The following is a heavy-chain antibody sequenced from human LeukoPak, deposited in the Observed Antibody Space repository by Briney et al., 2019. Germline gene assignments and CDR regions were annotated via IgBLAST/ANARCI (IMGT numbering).Heavy chain of an antibody. CDR1: GYTFTSYD. D-gene: IGHD7-27*01. J-gene: IGHJ3*02. CDR2: MNPNSGKT. V-gene: IGHV1-8*01. CDR3: ARSPTGAFDI. Sequence: ASVKVSCKASGYTFTSYDINWVRQATGQGPEWMGWMNPNSGKTGYAQKFQGRVTMTCDTSISTAYMDLSSLRSEDTAVYYCARSPTGAFDIWGRGTMVTVSS.